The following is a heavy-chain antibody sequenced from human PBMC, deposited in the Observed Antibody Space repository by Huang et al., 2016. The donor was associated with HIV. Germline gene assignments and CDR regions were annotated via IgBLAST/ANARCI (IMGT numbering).Heavy chain of an antibody. J-gene: IGHJ4*02. V-gene: IGHV4-61*09. D-gene: IGHD3-3*01. CDR3: ARAIFGVVIIPVVFDY. CDR1: GGSISSGSYY. CDR2: IYTSGST. Sequence: QVQLQESGPGLVKPSQTLSLTCTVSGGSISSGSYYWSWIRQPAGKGREWIGHIYTSGSTNYNPSLKSRVTISVDTSKNQFSLKLSSVTAADTAVYYCARAIFGVVIIPVVFDYWGQGTLVTVSS.